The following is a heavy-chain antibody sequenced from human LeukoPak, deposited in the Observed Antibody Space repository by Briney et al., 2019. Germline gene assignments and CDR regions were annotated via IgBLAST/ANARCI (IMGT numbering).Heavy chain of an antibody. D-gene: IGHD1-26*01. CDR1: GFTFSSYA. V-gene: IGHV3-23*01. Sequence: GGSLRLSCAASGFTFSSYAMSWVRQAPGKGLEWVSAISGSGGSTYYADSVKGRFTISRDNAKNSLYLQMNSLRAEDTAVYYCARDSGGSYFFDYWGQGTLVTVSS. J-gene: IGHJ4*02. CDR2: ISGSGGST. CDR3: ARDSGGSYFFDY.